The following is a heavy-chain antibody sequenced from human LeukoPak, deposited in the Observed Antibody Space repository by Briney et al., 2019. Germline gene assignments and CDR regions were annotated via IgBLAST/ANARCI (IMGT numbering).Heavy chain of an antibody. Sequence: ASVKVSCKSSGFTFTDHYIHWVRQAPGQGLEWMGYIGPHSTFTSSPQEFQGRVTMTRDTSMTTAYMELTRLTSDDTAVYYCVREGEGPPSKDFDYWGQGTLVTVSS. CDR3: VREGEGPPSKDFDY. V-gene: IGHV1-2*02. D-gene: IGHD2-21*01. CDR1: GFTFTDHY. CDR2: IGPHSTFT. J-gene: IGHJ4*02.